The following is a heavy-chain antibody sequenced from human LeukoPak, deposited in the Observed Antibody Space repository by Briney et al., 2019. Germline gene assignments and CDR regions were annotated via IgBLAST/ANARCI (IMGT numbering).Heavy chain of an antibody. V-gene: IGHV1-18*01. CDR2: ISAYNGNT. CDR3: ARDRRDIVATGYAFDI. D-gene: IGHD5-12*01. Sequence: GASVKVCCKASGYTFTSYGISWVRQAPGQGVEWMGWISAYNGNTNYAQKLKGRVTMTTDTSTSTAYMELRSLRSDDTAVYYCARDRRDIVATGYAFDIWGQGTMVTVPS. J-gene: IGHJ3*02. CDR1: GYTFTSYG.